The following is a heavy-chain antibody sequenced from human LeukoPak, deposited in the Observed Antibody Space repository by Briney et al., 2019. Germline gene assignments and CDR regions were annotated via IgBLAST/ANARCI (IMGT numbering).Heavy chain of an antibody. CDR1: GFTFSSYS. Sequence: PGGSLRLSRAASGFTFSSYSMNWVRQAPGKGLEWVSSISSSSSYIYYADSVKGRFTISRDNAKNSLYLQMNSLRAEDTAVYYCARDRGEVLEAFDIWGQGSMVTVSS. V-gene: IGHV3-21*01. CDR2: ISSSSSYI. CDR3: ARDRGEVLEAFDI. J-gene: IGHJ3*02. D-gene: IGHD3-3*01.